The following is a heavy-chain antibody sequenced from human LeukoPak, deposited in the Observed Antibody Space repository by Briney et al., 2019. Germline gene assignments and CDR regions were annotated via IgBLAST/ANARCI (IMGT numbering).Heavy chain of an antibody. J-gene: IGHJ4*02. CDR2: IIPIFGTA. Sequence: SVKVSCKASGGTFISYAISWVRQAPGQGLEWMGGIIPIFGTANYAQKFQGRVTITTDESTSTAYMELSSLRSEDPAVYYCARSRDYYDSSGYYFGFDYWGQGTLVTVSS. D-gene: IGHD3-22*01. CDR3: ARSRDYYDSSGYYFGFDY. V-gene: IGHV1-69*05. CDR1: GGTFISYA.